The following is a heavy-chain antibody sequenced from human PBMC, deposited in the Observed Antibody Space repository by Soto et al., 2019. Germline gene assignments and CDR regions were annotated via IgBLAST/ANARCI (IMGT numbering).Heavy chain of an antibody. CDR3: ARGQEGIVATH. V-gene: IGHV4-34*01. CDR1: GGSFSGYY. Sequence: ASETLSLTCAVYGGSFSGYYWSWTRQPPGKGLEWIGEINHSGSTNYSPSLRGRATISSDTSNNQFSLKLNSVTAADTAVYYCARGQEGIVATHWDQGPRSPSPQ. CDR2: INHSGST. D-gene: IGHD5-12*01. J-gene: IGHJ1*01.